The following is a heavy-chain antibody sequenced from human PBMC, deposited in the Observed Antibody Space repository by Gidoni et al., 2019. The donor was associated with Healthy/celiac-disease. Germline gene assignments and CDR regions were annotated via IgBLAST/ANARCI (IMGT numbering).Heavy chain of an antibody. CDR3: AKTIGMATTTDAFDI. CDR2: ISYDGSNK. V-gene: IGHV3-30*18. Sequence: QVQLVESGGGVVTPGRSLRLSCAASGFPFSSYGMHWVRQAPGKGLEWVAVISYDGSNKYYADSVKGRFTISRDNSKNTLYLQMNSLRAEDTAVYYCAKTIGMATTTDAFDIWGQGTMVTVSS. D-gene: IGHD5-12*01. J-gene: IGHJ3*02. CDR1: GFPFSSYG.